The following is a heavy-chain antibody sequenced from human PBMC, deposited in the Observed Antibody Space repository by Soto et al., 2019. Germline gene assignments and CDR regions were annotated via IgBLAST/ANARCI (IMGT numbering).Heavy chain of an antibody. J-gene: IGHJ4*02. Sequence: SVKVSCKASGGTFSSYAISWVRQAPGQGLEWMGGIIPIFGTANYAQKFQGRVTITADESTSTAYMELSSLRSEDTAVYYCARDSRKYCSSTSCYPFDYWGQGTLVTAPQ. V-gene: IGHV1-69*13. D-gene: IGHD2-2*01. CDR3: ARDSRKYCSSTSCYPFDY. CDR1: GGTFSSYA. CDR2: IIPIFGTA.